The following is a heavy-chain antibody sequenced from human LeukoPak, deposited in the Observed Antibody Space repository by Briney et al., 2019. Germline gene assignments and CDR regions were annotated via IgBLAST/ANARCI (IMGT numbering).Heavy chain of an antibody. D-gene: IGHD6-19*01. CDR1: GGSFSGYY. Sequence: SETLSLTCAVYGGSFSGYYWSWIRQPPEKGLEWIGEINHSGSTNYNPSLKSRVTISVDTSKNQFSLKLSSVTAADTAVYYCAREGGDSSGWYGGYYFDYWGQGTLVTVSS. CDR2: INHSGST. J-gene: IGHJ4*02. CDR3: AREGGDSSGWYGGYYFDY. V-gene: IGHV4-34*01.